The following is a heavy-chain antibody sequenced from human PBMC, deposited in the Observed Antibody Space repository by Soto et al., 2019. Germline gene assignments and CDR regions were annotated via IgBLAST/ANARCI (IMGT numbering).Heavy chain of an antibody. V-gene: IGHV3-53*01. D-gene: IGHD3-10*01. CDR1: GFTVSNNY. CDR2: IYSGGYT. J-gene: IGHJ4*02. Sequence: EVQLVESGGGLIQPGGSLRLSCAVSGFTVSNNYMSWVRQAPGKGLEGVSVIYSGGYTAYGDSVKGRFTISRDNSKNKYYLKMKTLRAADAAVYCWATNRGGGGYWGQGTLVTVSS. CDR3: ATNRGGGGY.